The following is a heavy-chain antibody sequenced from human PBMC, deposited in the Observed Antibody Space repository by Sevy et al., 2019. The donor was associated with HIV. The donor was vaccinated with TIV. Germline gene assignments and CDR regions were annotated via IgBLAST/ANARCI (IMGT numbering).Heavy chain of an antibody. D-gene: IGHD2-21*02. V-gene: IGHV3-30*09. Sequence: GGSLRLSCSASGFTFSSYALLWVHQAPGKGLEWVSLIAYDGRNKYYSDSVKGRFAISRDESKTTLFLQMESLRTEDTAIYYCARVGVSYCTDDCYHRFDYWGRGTLVTVSS. CDR1: GFTFSSYA. J-gene: IGHJ4*02. CDR3: ARVGVSYCTDDCYHRFDY. CDR2: IAYDGRNK.